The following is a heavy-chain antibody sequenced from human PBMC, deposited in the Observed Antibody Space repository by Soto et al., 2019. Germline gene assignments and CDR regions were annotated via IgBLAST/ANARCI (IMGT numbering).Heavy chain of an antibody. CDR1: GFTLSASV. D-gene: IGHD6-19*01. V-gene: IGHV3-30*18. Sequence: GGSLRLSCEASGFTLSASVMHWVRQSPGKRLEWLSVISVDGRNDLHAGAVKGRFTISRDISKNMVYLQMNDLRPDDTAMYFCAKEGHTSGRCGCFNIWGQGTMVTVSS. CDR2: ISVDGRND. CDR3: AKEGHTSGRCGCFNI. J-gene: IGHJ3*02.